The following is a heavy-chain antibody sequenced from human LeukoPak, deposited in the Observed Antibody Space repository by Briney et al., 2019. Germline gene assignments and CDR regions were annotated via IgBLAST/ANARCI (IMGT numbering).Heavy chain of an antibody. J-gene: IGHJ4*02. CDR1: GFTFSSYA. D-gene: IGHD1-20*01. Sequence: GGSLRLSCAASGFTFSSYAMHWVRQAPGKGLEWVAVISYDGSNKYYADSVKGRFTISRDNSKNTLYLQMNSLRAEDTAVYYCARDGVGITGFKHTALNLWFDYWGQGTLVTVSS. CDR3: ARDGVGITGFKHTALNLWFDY. CDR2: ISYDGSNK. V-gene: IGHV3-30-3*01.